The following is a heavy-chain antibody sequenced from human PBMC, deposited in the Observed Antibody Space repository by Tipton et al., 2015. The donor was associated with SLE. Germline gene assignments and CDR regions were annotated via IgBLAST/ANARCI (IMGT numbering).Heavy chain of an antibody. D-gene: IGHD3-22*01. V-gene: IGHV4-39*07. CDR2: IFHTGRT. CDR1: GGSISSTYYY. Sequence: TLSLTCTVSGGSISSTYYYWGWIRQPPGKGLEWIGSIFHTGRTYNNLSLKSRLSISIDMSKNQFSLKLTSVTAADTAVYYCARRHYYEDSGYHSDWFDPWGQGTLVTVRS. CDR3: ARRHYYEDSGYHSDWFDP. J-gene: IGHJ5*02.